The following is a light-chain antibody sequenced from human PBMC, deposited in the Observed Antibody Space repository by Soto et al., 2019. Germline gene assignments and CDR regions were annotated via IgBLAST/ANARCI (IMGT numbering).Light chain of an antibody. J-gene: IGLJ1*01. Sequence: QSALTQPASVSGSPGQSITISCTGTSSDVGGYSYVSWYQQHPGKAPKLMIYEVNNRPSGVSNRFSGSKSGNTASLTISGLQAEDESYYYCTSYISSSTTVFGTGTKLTVL. CDR2: EVN. CDR3: TSYISSSTTV. CDR1: SSDVGGYSY. V-gene: IGLV2-14*01.